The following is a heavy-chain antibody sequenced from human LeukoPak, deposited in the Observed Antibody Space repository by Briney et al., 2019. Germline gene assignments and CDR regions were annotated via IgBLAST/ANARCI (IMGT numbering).Heavy chain of an antibody. CDR1: GGSISSYY. V-gene: IGHV4-59*08. Sequence: PSETLSLTCTVSGGSISSYYWSWIRQPPGKGLEWIGYIYYSGSTNHNPSLKSRVTISVDTSKNQFSLKLSSVTAADTAVYYCARHADIRGWFGELLFSYGMDVWGQGTTVTVSS. D-gene: IGHD3-10*01. J-gene: IGHJ6*02. CDR2: IYYSGST. CDR3: ARHADIRGWFGELLFSYGMDV.